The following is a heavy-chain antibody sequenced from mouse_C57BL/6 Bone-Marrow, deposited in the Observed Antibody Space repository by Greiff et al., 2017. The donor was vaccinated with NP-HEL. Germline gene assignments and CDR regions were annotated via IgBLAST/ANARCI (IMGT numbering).Heavy chain of an antibody. CDR1: GYTFTSYW. V-gene: IGHV1-55*01. D-gene: IGHD3-1*01. Sequence: VQLQQSGAELVKPGASVKMSCKASGYTFTSYWITWVKQRPGQGLEWIGDIYPGSGSTNYNEKFKSKATLTVDTSSSTAYMQLSSLTSEDSAVYYCARGGTAQATPYAMDYWGQGTSVTVSS. J-gene: IGHJ4*01. CDR3: ARGGTAQATPYAMDY. CDR2: IYPGSGST.